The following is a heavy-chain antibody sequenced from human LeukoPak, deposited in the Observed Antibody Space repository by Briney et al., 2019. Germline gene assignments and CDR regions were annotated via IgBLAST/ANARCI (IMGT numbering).Heavy chain of an antibody. V-gene: IGHV4-39*01. CDR2: IYSSGST. Sequence: SETLSLTCTVSGGSISSSSYYWGWIRQPPGQGLEWIGSIYSSGSTYYNPSLKSRVTISVDTSKNQFSLKLSSVTAADTAVYYCARHLSRYDSSGYYAYWGQGTLVTVSS. J-gene: IGHJ4*02. CDR3: ARHLSRYDSSGYYAY. D-gene: IGHD3-22*01. CDR1: GGSISSSSYY.